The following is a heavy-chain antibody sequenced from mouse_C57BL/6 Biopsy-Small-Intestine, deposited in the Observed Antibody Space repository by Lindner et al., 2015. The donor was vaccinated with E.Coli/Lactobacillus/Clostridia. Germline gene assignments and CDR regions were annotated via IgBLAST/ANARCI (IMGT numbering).Heavy chain of an antibody. CDR1: GFTFSSYA. CDR2: ISDGGSYT. D-gene: IGHD1-1*01. V-gene: IGHV5-4*01. Sequence: VQLQESGGGLVKPGGSLKLSCAASGFTFSSYAMSWVRQIPEKRLEWVATISDGGSYTYYPDNVKGRFTISRDNAKNNLYRQMSHLKSEDTAMYYCARDYHSSRYYFDYWGQGTTLTVSS. CDR3: ARDYHSSRYYFDY. J-gene: IGHJ2*01.